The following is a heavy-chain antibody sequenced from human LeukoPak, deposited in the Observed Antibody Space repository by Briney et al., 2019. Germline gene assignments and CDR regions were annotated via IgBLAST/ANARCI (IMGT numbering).Heavy chain of an antibody. CDR3: AKGTVFGVVRSGGLDY. CDR1: EFAFSSYA. Sequence: PGGSLRLSCAASEFAFSSYAMSWARQAPGKGLEWVSGLSGSGGSTYYADSVKGRFTISRDNSKNTLYLQMNSLRAEDTAVYYCAKGTVFGVVRSGGLDYWGQGTLVTVSS. D-gene: IGHD3-3*01. V-gene: IGHV3-23*01. J-gene: IGHJ4*02. CDR2: LSGSGGST.